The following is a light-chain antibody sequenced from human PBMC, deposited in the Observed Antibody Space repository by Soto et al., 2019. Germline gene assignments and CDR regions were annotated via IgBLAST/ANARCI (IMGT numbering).Light chain of an antibody. CDR2: EIN. CDR1: SSDVGAYDY. J-gene: IGLJ1*01. CDR3: CSFAGSNNFPYV. V-gene: IGLV2-8*01. Sequence: QSALTQPPSASGSPGQSVTISCTGTSSDVGAYDYVSWYQQHPGKAPKLMIYEINKRPSGVPDRFSGSKSGNTASLTVSGLQAEDEADYYCCSFAGSNNFPYVFGTGTKVTV.